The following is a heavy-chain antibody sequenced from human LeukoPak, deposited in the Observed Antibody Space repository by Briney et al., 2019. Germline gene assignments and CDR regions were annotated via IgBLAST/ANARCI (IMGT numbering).Heavy chain of an antibody. V-gene: IGHV3-23*01. CDR1: GFTFSSYA. J-gene: IGHJ4*02. CDR2: ISGSGGST. Sequence: PGGSLRLSCAASGFTFSSYAMSWVRQAPGKGLEWVSAISGSGGSTYYADSVKGRFTISRDNFKNTLYLQMNSLRAEDTAVYYCAKDIYYGSGSYYLAPFDYWGQGTLVTVSS. D-gene: IGHD3-10*01. CDR3: AKDIYYGSGSYYLAPFDY.